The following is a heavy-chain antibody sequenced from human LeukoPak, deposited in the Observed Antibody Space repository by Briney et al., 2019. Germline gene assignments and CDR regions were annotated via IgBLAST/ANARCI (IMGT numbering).Heavy chain of an antibody. D-gene: IGHD3-9*01. CDR2: INWNSGSI. Sequence: AGGSLRLSCAASGFSFDDYAMHWVRQAPGKGLEWVSGINWNSGSIDYAESVKGRFTISRDNAKNTLYLQMNSLRADDTAVYYCVRELRYFEWLSRYNWFDPWGQGTLVTVSS. V-gene: IGHV3-9*01. CDR3: VRELRYFEWLSRYNWFDP. J-gene: IGHJ5*02. CDR1: GFSFDDYA.